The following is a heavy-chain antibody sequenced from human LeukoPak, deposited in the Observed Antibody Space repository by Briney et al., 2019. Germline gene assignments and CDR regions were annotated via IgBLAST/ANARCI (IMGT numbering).Heavy chain of an antibody. J-gene: IGHJ4*02. V-gene: IGHV3-23*01. CDR1: GFTFSTYA. Sequence: GGSRRLSCAASGFTFSTYAMTWVRQAPGKGLEWVSAISSSGGSTFYADSVKGRFTISRDNSKNTLYLQMNSLRAEDTAVYYCAKVRWSSGWCFEYWGQGTLVTVSS. CDR3: AKVRWSSGWCFEY. D-gene: IGHD6-19*01. CDR2: ISSSGGST.